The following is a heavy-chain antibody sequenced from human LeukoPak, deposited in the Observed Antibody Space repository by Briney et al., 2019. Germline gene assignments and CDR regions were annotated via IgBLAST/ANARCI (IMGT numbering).Heavy chain of an antibody. CDR1: SPTLTTYS. Sequence: GGSQTLLCAASSPTLTTYSAKWARHPRGRGLEGVSSIASSRTYIYYADSMKARFTISRDNAKNSLYLQMNNLRAEDTAVYYCARARQKLYCYSGIDVWGNGTTVTVSS. CDR2: IASSRTYI. J-gene: IGHJ6*04. CDR3: ARARQKLYCYSGIDV. V-gene: IGHV3-21*01.